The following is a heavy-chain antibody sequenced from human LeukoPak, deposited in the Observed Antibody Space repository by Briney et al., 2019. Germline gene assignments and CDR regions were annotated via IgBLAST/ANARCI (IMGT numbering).Heavy chain of an antibody. CDR2: IATNGGST. CDR1: GFTFSSYT. CDR3: MKHLRGDPFDN. Sequence: PGGSLRLSCSASGFTFSSYTMHWVRQAPGKGLEYVSGIATNGGSTYYADAVKGRFTISGDNSKSTLYLQMSSLRVEDTAVYYCMKHLRGDPFDNWGQGTLVTVSS. V-gene: IGHV3-64D*06. J-gene: IGHJ4*02. D-gene: IGHD3-10*01.